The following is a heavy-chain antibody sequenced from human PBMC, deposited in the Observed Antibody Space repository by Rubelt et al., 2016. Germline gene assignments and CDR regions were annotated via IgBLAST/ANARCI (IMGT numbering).Heavy chain of an antibody. Sequence: QVRLQQWGAGLLQPSETLSLTCAVYDGSFSDYWSWIRQSPGKGLEWIGEINHSGTTYYNPSLKSRVPISIERATNQFSMKLDSATAADTGIYYCARGPQSTTHSFDPWGQGTLVTVSS. CDR1: DGSFSDY. CDR2: INHSGTT. D-gene: IGHD1-14*01. J-gene: IGHJ5*02. V-gene: IGHV4-34*01. CDR3: ARGPQSTTHSFDP.